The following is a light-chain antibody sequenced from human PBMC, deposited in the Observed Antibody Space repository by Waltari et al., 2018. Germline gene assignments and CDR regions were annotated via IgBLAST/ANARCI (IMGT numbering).Light chain of an antibody. J-gene: IGLJ1*01. Sequence: QSVLTQPPSVSGAPGQRVAIYCTGSNSNIGAGYDVYWYQHLPETAPKRLSYGNINVPAGVPDRFSGSKFGTSASRAITGLQAEDEATYYCQSYDSTLSGSPYVFGSGTQVSVL. V-gene: IGLV1-40*01. CDR1: NSNIGAGYD. CDR3: QSYDSTLSGSPYV. CDR2: GNI.